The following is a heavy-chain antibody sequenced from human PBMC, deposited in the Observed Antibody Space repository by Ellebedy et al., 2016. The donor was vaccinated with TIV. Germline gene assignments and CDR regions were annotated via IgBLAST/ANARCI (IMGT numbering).Heavy chain of an antibody. D-gene: IGHD2-2*02. CDR3: ARGTPWDCSSTSCYTDYYYGMDV. CDR1: GGTFSSYA. Sequence: SVKVSXXASGGTFSSYAISWVRQAPGQGLEWMGGIIPIFGTANYAQKFQGRVTITADESTSTAYMELSSLRSEDTAVYYCARGTPWDCSSTSCYTDYYYGMDVWGQGTTVTVSS. CDR2: IIPIFGTA. J-gene: IGHJ6*02. V-gene: IGHV1-69*13.